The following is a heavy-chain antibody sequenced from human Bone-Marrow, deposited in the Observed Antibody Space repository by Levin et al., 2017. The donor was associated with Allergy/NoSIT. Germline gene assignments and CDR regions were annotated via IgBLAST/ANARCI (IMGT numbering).Heavy chain of an antibody. CDR3: ARHPAQYDFSTGSRDDAFDI. CDR1: GFTFSNYW. CDR2: IDVSDSYT. V-gene: IGHV5-10-1*01. Sequence: RGESLKISCKASGFTFSNYWITWVRHMPGKGLECMGRIDVSDSYTDYSPSFQGHVTISVDTSVSTVYLMWGTLTTSDTAMYYCARHPAQYDFSTGSRDDAFDIWGQGTMVTVSS. J-gene: IGHJ3*02. D-gene: IGHD3-3*01.